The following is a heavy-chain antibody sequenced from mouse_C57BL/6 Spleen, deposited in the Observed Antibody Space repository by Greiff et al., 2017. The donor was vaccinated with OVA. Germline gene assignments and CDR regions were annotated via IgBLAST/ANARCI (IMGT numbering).Heavy chain of an antibody. CDR1: GYAFSSSW. CDR3: ARKEAYYSNYAFDY. Sequence: VQLKQSGPELVKPGASVKISCKASGYAFSSSWMNWVKQRPGKGLEWIGRIYPGDGDTNYNGKFKGKATLTADKSSSTAYMQLSSLTSEDSAVYFCARKEAYYSNYAFDYWGQGTTLTVSS. V-gene: IGHV1-82*01. J-gene: IGHJ2*01. CDR2: IYPGDGDT. D-gene: IGHD2-5*01.